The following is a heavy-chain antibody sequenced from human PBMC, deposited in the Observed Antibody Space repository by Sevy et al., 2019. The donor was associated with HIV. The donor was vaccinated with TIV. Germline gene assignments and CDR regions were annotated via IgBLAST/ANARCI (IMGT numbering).Heavy chain of an antibody. V-gene: IGHV3-53*01. CDR3: ARVNCSGGSCYYYYGMGV. CDR1: GFTVSSNY. Sequence: GGSLRLSCAASGFTVSSNYMSWVRQAPGKGLEWVSVIYSGGSTYYADSVKGRFTISRDNPKNTLYLQMNSLRAEDTAVYYCARVNCSGGSCYYYYGMGVWGQGTTVTLSS. D-gene: IGHD2-15*01. CDR2: IYSGGST. J-gene: IGHJ6*02.